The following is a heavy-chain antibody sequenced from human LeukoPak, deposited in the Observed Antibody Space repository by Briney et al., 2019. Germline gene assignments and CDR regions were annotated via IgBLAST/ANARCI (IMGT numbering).Heavy chain of an antibody. CDR1: GGSISSYY. CDR2: IYYSGST. J-gene: IGHJ4*02. V-gene: IGHV4-59*08. D-gene: IGHD6-19*01. Sequence: SETLSLTCTVSGGSISSYYWSWIRQPPGKGLEWIGYIYYSGSTNYNPSLKSRVTLSVDTSKNQFSLKLSSVTAADTAVYYCASSGRVGGSSGWFFDYWGQGTLVTVSS. CDR3: ASSGRVGGSSGWFFDY.